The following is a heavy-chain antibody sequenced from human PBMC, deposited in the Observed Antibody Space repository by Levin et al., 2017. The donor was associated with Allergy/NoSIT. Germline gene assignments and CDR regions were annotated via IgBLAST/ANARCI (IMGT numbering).Heavy chain of an antibody. CDR2: FSRRDTT. CDR1: GFTFSTYA. CDR3: AREMAGTSGWYTVDY. Sequence: GESLKISCAASGFTFSTYAISWVRQAPGKGLEWVSAFSRRDTTHYAVSVKGRFTVSRDNSKNTMYLEMNSLRGDDTAVYYWAREMAGTSGWYTVDYWGQGTPVIVSS. J-gene: IGHJ4*02. D-gene: IGHD6-19*01. V-gene: IGHV3-23*01.